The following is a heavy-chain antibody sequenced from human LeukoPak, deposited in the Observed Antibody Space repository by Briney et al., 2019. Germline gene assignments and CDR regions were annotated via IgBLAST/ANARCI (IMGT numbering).Heavy chain of an antibody. CDR1: GGTFGSYV. Sequence: ASVKVSCKASGGTFGSYVISWVRQAPGQGLEWMGGIIPIFGTAHYAQKFQGRLTITADESTSTVYMEMSSLRSEDTAMYYCAKEGGTALVTGYFDLWGRGTLVTVSA. J-gene: IGHJ2*01. CDR2: IIPIFGTA. V-gene: IGHV1-69*13. D-gene: IGHD5-18*01. CDR3: AKEGGTALVTGYFDL.